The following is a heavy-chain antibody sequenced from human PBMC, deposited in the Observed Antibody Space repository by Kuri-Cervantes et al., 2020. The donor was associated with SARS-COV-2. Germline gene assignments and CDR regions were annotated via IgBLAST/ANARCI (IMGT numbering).Heavy chain of an antibody. CDR2: IYYSGGT. Sequence: LSLTCTVSGGSISSGGFYWSWIRQHPGKGLEWIAYIYYSGGTYYNPSLKSRVTISVDTSKNQFSLKLSSVTAADTAVYYCARRPDQIYWYFDLWGRGTLVTVSS. V-gene: IGHV4-31*03. D-gene: IGHD2-2*01. CDR3: ARRPDQIYWYFDL. CDR1: GGSISSGGFY. J-gene: IGHJ2*01.